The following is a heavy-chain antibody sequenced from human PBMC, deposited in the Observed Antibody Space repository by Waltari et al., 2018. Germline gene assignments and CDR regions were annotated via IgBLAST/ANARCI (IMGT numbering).Heavy chain of an antibody. CDR2: INHSGST. J-gene: IGHJ4*02. CDR1: GGSISSGGYY. Sequence: QVQLQESGPGLVKPSQTLSLTCTVSGGSISSGGYYWTWIRQPPGKGLEWIGEINHSGSTNYNPSLKSRVTISVDTSKNQFSLKLSSVTAADTAVYYCARERQLVRARQEKRYYFDYWGQGTLVTVSS. V-gene: IGHV4-31*03. CDR3: ARERQLVRARQEKRYYFDY. D-gene: IGHD6-6*01.